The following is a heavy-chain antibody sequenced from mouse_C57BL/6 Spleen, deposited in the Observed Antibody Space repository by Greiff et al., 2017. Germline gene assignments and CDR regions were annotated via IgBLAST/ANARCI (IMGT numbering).Heavy chain of an antibody. CDR2: IGPGSGST. J-gene: IGHJ2*01. V-gene: IGHV1-77*01. CDR1: GYNFTDYY. Sequence: VQLQESGAELVKPGASVKISCKASGYNFTDYYINWVKQRPGQGLEWIGKIGPGSGSTYYNEKFTGTATLTADKSSSTAYMQLSSLTSEDSAVYCCARRGYYGSRYFDYWGQGTTLTVSA. D-gene: IGHD1-1*01. CDR3: ARRGYYGSRYFDY.